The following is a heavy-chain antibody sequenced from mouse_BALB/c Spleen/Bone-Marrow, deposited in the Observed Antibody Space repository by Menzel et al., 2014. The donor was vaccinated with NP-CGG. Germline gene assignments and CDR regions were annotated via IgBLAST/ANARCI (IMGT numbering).Heavy chain of an antibody. CDR2: IYPSDSYI. J-gene: IGHJ1*01. V-gene: IGHV1-69*02. Sequence: VKLMESGAELVRPGASVKLSCKASGHTFTSYWINWVKQRPGQGLEWIGNIYPSDSYINYNQKFKDKATLTVDKSSSTAYMQLSSPTSEDSAVYYCTRGGNYGWYFDVWGAGTTVTVSS. D-gene: IGHD2-1*01. CDR3: TRGGNYGWYFDV. CDR1: GHTFTSYW.